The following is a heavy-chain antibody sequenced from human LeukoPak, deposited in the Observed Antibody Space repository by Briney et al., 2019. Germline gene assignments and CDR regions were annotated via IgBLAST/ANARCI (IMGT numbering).Heavy chain of an antibody. CDR3: AICSSTWSGDRPDS. Sequence: SVKVSCKASGGTLRNYPISWVRQAPGQGLEWMGGILPIFRMTNYAEKFQGRVTITADESTTTAYLELNSLRSEDTAVYYCAICSSTWSGDRPDSWGQGSLVTVSS. V-gene: IGHV1-69*13. J-gene: IGHJ4*02. CDR1: GGTLRNYP. CDR2: ILPIFRMT. D-gene: IGHD2-2*01.